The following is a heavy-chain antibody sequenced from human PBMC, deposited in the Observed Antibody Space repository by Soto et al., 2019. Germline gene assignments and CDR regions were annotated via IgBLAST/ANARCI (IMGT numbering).Heavy chain of an antibody. V-gene: IGHV4-30-2*01. J-gene: IGHJ5*02. Sequence: QLQLQESGLGLVQPAQTLSLTCDVSGDSIRSRGSSWAWIRQPPGKGLEWIGNIYLSGSTFYSPSLRSRVTISLDMSKNQFSLKLNSVPAADTAMYFCARAGAKRSSEWPHWCDPWGQGTLVTVSS. CDR2: IYLSGST. CDR1: GDSIRSRGSS. D-gene: IGHD3-3*01. CDR3: ARAGAKRSSEWPHWCDP.